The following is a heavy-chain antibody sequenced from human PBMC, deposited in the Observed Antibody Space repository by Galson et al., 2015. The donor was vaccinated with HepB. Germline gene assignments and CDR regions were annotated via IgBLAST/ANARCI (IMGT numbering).Heavy chain of an antibody. J-gene: IGHJ5*02. Sequence: SVKVSCKASGGTFSSYAISWVRQAPGQGLEWMGGIIPIFGTANYAQKFQGRVTITADESTSTAYMELSSLRSEDTAVYYCAKGEEQWLNWFDPWGQGTLVTVSS. CDR1: GGTFSSYA. D-gene: IGHD6-19*01. V-gene: IGHV1-69*13. CDR2: IIPIFGTA. CDR3: AKGEEQWLNWFDP.